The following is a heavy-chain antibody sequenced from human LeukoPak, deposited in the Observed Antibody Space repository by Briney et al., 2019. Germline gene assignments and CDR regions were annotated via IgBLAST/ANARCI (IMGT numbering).Heavy chain of an antibody. CDR2: IYHSGST. CDR3: ARYPVPIERYYYYGMDV. V-gene: IGHV4-4*02. CDR1: GGSISSSNW. Sequence: SETLSLTCAVSGGSISSSNWWSWVRQPSGKGLEWIGEIYHSGSTNYNPSLKSRVTISVDKSKNQFSLKLSSVTAADTAVYYCARYPVPIERYYYYGMDVWGQGTTVTVSS. D-gene: IGHD1-1*01. J-gene: IGHJ6*02.